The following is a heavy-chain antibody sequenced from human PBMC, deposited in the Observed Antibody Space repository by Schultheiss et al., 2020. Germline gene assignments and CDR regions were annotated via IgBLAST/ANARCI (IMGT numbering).Heavy chain of an antibody. J-gene: IGHJ6*02. CDR1: GGSISSSNW. CDR3: ARKGIAAAGKRYGMDV. V-gene: IGHV4-4*02. Sequence: SETLSLTCAVSGGSISSSNWWSWVRQPPGKGLEWIGYIYYSGSTNYNPSLKSRVTISVDKSKNQFSLKLSSVTAADTAVYYCARKGIAAAGKRYGMDVWGQGTTVTVSS. CDR2: IYYSGST. D-gene: IGHD6-13*01.